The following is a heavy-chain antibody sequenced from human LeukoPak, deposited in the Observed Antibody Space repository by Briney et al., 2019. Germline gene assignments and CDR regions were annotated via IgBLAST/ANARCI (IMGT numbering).Heavy chain of an antibody. J-gene: IGHJ4*02. D-gene: IGHD2-8*01. Sequence: GGSLRLSCAASGFTFSTHAMGWVRQAPGRRLEGVSAISDTGGSTYYADSVKGRFTIFRDNSKNTLYLQMNSLRAEDTAVYYCAKGLTYFDYWGQGTLVTVSS. CDR1: GFTFSTHA. CDR3: AKGLTYFDY. V-gene: IGHV3-23*01. CDR2: ISDTGGST.